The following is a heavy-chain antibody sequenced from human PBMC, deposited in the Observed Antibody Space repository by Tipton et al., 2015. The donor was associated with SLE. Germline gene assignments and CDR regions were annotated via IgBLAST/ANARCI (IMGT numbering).Heavy chain of an antibody. V-gene: IGHV3-23*01. Sequence: SLRISCAASGFTFSSPAMSWVRQAPGKGLAWVSALSGRGGSTYYADSVKGRFTISRDNSKNTLYLQMNSLRAADTAVYYCASGAEWLLYYYFDYWGQGTLVTVSS. CDR2: LSGRGGST. D-gene: IGHD3-3*01. J-gene: IGHJ4*02. CDR3: ASGAEWLLYYYFDY. CDR1: GFTFSSPA.